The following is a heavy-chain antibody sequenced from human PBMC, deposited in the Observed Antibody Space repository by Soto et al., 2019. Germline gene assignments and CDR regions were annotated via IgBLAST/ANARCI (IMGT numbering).Heavy chain of an antibody. J-gene: IGHJ6*02. Sequence: XESLRLTCAASGFTFSSYSMNWVRQAPGKGLEWVSSISSSSSYIYYADSVKGRFTISRDNAKNSLYLQMNSLRAEDTAVYYCARELGGMGWLQSASHYYYYYGMDVWGQGTTVTVSS. CDR3: ARELGGMGWLQSASHYYYYYGMDV. CDR1: GFTFSSYS. V-gene: IGHV3-21*01. CDR2: ISSSSSYI. D-gene: IGHD5-12*01.